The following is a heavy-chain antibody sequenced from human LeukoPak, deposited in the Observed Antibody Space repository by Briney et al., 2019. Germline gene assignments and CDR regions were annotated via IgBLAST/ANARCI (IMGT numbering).Heavy chain of an antibody. V-gene: IGHV3-7*01. CDR3: ARLRSLDQ. Sequence: GGSLRLSCAASGFLFNKYWMTWVRQAPGKGLEWVANIKEDDSEIYYVDPVKGRFAISRDNAKNSLYLQVSSLRVEDTAVYYCARLRSLDQWGQGTLVTVSS. CDR1: GFLFNKYW. CDR2: IKEDDSEI. D-gene: IGHD5-24*01. J-gene: IGHJ4*02.